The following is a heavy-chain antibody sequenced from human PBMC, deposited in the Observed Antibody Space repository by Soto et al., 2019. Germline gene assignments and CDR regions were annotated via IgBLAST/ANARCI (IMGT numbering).Heavy chain of an antibody. CDR3: ARQAQRVAGNYGMDV. D-gene: IGHD6-19*01. CDR2: IYPGDSDT. CDR1: GYSFTSYW. Sequence: GESLKISCKGSGYSFTSYWIGWVRQMPGKGLEWMGIIYPGDSDTRYSPSFQGQVTISADKSSSTAYLQWSSLKASDTAMYYCARQAQRVAGNYGMDVWGQGTTVTVSS. V-gene: IGHV5-51*01. J-gene: IGHJ6*02.